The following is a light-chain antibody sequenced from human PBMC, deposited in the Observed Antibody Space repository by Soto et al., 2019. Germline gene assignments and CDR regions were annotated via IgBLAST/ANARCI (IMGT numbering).Light chain of an antibody. Sequence: DIQMTQSPSSLSASIGDRVTITCQASRDIRNYLSWYQHKPGKAPTLLISDASNLKTGVPSRFSGRGSGTDFTFTISSLQPEDVATYFCHQYNYHPLSFGGGTKVELK. CDR1: RDIRNY. J-gene: IGKJ4*01. CDR2: DAS. CDR3: HQYNYHPLS. V-gene: IGKV1-33*01.